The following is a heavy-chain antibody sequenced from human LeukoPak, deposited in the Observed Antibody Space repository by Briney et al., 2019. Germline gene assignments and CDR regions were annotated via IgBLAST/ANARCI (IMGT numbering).Heavy chain of an antibody. D-gene: IGHD3-10*01. V-gene: IGHV4-34*01. J-gene: IGHJ6*02. Sequence: SETLSLTCAVYGGSFSGYYWSWIRQPPGKGLEWIGEINHSGSTNYNPSLKSRVTISVDTSKNQLSLKLSSVTAVDTAVYYCARGRKGSGSYYLGGYYCMDVWGQGTTVTVSS. CDR3: ARGRKGSGSYYLGGYYCMDV. CDR2: INHSGST. CDR1: GGSFSGYY.